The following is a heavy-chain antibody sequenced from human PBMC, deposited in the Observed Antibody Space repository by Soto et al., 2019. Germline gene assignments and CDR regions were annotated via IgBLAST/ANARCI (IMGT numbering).Heavy chain of an antibody. CDR3: AKGATMVRGVKYYYYYYYMDV. D-gene: IGHD3-10*01. J-gene: IGHJ6*03. CDR1: GFTFDDYA. V-gene: IGHV3-9*01. CDR2: ISWNSGSI. Sequence: EVQLVESGGGLVQPGRSLRLSCAASGFTFDDYAMHWVRQAPGKGLEWVSGISWNSGSIGYADSVKGRFTISRDNAKNSLYLQMNSLRAEETALYYCAKGATMVRGVKYYYYYYYMDVWGKGTTVTVSS.